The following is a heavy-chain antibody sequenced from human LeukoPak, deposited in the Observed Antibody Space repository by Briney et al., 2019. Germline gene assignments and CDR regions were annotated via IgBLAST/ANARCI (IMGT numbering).Heavy chain of an antibody. CDR1: GFTFSSYA. V-gene: IGHV3-30-3*01. CDR2: ISYDGSNK. CDR3: ATDGGRVIRANFDY. Sequence: GGSLRLSCAASGFTFSSYAMHWVRQAPGKGLEWVAVISYDGSNKYYADSVKGRFTISRDNSKNTLSLQMNSLRTEDASVYYCATDGGRVIRANFDYWGQGTLVTVSS. D-gene: IGHD2-21*01. J-gene: IGHJ4*02.